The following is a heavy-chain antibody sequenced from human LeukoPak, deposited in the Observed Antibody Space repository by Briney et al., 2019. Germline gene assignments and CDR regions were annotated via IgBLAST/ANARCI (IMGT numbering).Heavy chain of an antibody. Sequence: PSETLSLTCTVAGGSISSSSYYWGWIRQPPGKGLEWIGSIYYGGSTYYNLSLKSRVTISVDICKNQFCLKVSSVTAEDTAVHYCAKRGLRGIAVAGHFDYWGQGTLVTVSS. CDR3: AKRGLRGIAVAGHFDY. CDR2: IYYGGST. CDR1: GGSISSSSYY. V-gene: IGHV4-39*07. J-gene: IGHJ4*02. D-gene: IGHD6-19*01.